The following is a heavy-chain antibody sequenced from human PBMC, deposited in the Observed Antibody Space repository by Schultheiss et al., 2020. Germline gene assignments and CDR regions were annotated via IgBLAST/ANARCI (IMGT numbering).Heavy chain of an antibody. CDR3: ARLDYSGNILDD. CDR2: ISYDGSNK. V-gene: IGHV3-30*03. J-gene: IGHJ4*02. CDR1: GFTVSSYG. Sequence: GGSLRLSCAASGFTVSSYGMHWVRQAPGKGLGWVAVISYDGSNKYYADSVKGRFTISRDNSKNTLYLQMNSLRAEDTAVYYCARLDYSGNILDDCGQGTLVTVSS. D-gene: IGHD4-23*01.